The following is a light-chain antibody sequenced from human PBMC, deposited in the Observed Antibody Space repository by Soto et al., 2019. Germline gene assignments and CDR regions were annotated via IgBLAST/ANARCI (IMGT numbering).Light chain of an antibody. V-gene: IGKV3-20*01. CDR3: QQYGSSPLT. CDR2: DTS. CDR1: QSVSSY. Sequence: ETVLTQSPGTLSLSVGERVTLSCRASQSVSSYLAWYQQTPGQAPRLLIYDTSNRATGTPDRFSGSGSGTDVTLTISRLEPEDFTVYYCQQYGSSPLTFGGGTTVEIK. J-gene: IGKJ4*01.